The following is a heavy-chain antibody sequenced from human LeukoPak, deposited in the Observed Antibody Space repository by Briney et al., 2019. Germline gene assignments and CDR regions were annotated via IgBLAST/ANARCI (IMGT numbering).Heavy chain of an antibody. Sequence: GASVSVSCRASGYTFTIYYMHWVRQAPGQGLEWMGIINPSGGSTSYTQKFQRRVTMTRDTSTSTVYMELSSLRSEDTAVYYCARPLAYDAFDIWGQETMVTVSS. J-gene: IGHJ3*02. CDR1: GYTFTIYY. CDR2: INPSGGST. CDR3: ARPLAYDAFDI. V-gene: IGHV1-46*01.